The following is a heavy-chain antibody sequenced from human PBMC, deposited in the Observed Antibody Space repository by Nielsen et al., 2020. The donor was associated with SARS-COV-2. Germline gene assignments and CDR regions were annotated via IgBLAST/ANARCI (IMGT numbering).Heavy chain of an antibody. CDR3: ARDVNLTGYYSY. D-gene: IGHD3-9*01. Sequence: APVKVSCKASGYTFTSYYMHWVRQAPGQGLEWMGVINPSGGSTNYAQKFQGRVTMTRDTSTSTVYMELSSLRSEDTAVYYCARDVNLTGYYSYWGQGTLVTVSS. CDR2: INPSGGST. CDR1: GYTFTSYY. V-gene: IGHV1-46*01. J-gene: IGHJ4*02.